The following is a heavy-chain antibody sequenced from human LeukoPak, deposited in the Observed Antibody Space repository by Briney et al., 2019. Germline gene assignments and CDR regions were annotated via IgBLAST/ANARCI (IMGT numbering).Heavy chain of an antibody. J-gene: IGHJ4*02. Sequence: GGSLRLSCAASGFTFSSYSMNWVRQAPGKGLEWVSSISSSSSYIYYADSVKGRFTISRDNAKNSLYLQMNSLRAEDTAVYYCASRGCSSTSCPTVFDYWGQGTLVTVSS. V-gene: IGHV3-21*01. CDR2: ISSSSSYI. CDR1: GFTFSSYS. CDR3: ASRGCSSTSCPTVFDY. D-gene: IGHD2-2*01.